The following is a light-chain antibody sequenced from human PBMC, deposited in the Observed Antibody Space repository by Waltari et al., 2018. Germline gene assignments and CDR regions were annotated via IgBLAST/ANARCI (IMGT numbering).Light chain of an antibody. V-gene: IGKV1-39*01. CDR1: QSISNF. CDR2: AGS. CDR3: QQSYNTPWT. Sequence: DIQMTQSPSSLSAHVGDRVTITCRAGQSISNFLNWYHQKPGKAPEPLIYAGSTLQSGVPSRFSGSGSGTDFTLTISGLQPEDFVTYYCQQSYNTPWTFGQGTKVEIK. J-gene: IGKJ1*01.